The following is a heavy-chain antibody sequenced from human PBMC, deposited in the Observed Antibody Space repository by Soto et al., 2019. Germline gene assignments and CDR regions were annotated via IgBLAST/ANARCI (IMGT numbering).Heavy chain of an antibody. V-gene: IGHV4-34*01. D-gene: IGHD6-19*01. CDR3: ARAREGIAVAGPWFDP. Sequence: PSETLSVTCAVYGGSFSGYYWSWIRQPPWKGLEWIGEINHSGSTNYNPSLKSRVTISVDTSKNQFSLRLSSVTAADTAVYYCARAREGIAVAGPWFDPWGQGTLVTVSS. CDR2: INHSGST. J-gene: IGHJ5*02. CDR1: GGSFSGYY.